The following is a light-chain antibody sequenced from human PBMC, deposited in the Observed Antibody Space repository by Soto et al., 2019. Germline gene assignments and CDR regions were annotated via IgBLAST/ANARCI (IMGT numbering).Light chain of an antibody. J-gene: IGLJ3*02. CDR1: SSNIGAGYD. Sequence: QSVLTQPPSVSGAPGQRVTISCTGSSSNIGAGYDVHWYQQLPGTAPKLLIYGNSNRPSGVPDRFSGAKSGTSASRAITGRRDEDEADYYCQSYDSSLSGWVFGGGTKLTVL. V-gene: IGLV1-40*01. CDR2: GNS. CDR3: QSYDSSLSGWV.